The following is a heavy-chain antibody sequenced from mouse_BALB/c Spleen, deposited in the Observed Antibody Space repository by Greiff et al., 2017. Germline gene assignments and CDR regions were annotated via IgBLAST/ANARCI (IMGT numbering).Heavy chain of an antibody. CDR2: ISSGGST. D-gene: IGHD2-13*01. J-gene: IGHJ3*01. CDR3: ARVRGDLAWFAY. Sequence: EVQGVESGGGLVKPGGSLKLSCAASGFTFSSYAMSWVRQTPEKRLEWVASISSGGSTYYPDSVKGRFTISRDNARNILYLQMSSLRSEDTAMYYCARVRGDLAWFAYWGQGTLVTVSA. CDR1: GFTFSSYA. V-gene: IGHV5-6-5*01.